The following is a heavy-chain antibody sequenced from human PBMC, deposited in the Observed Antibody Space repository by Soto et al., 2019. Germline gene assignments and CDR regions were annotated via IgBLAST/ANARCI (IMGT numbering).Heavy chain of an antibody. J-gene: IGHJ6*03. CDR2: IYPGDSDT. CDR3: ARHTPGALDTDPADSHYYYYYYMDV. D-gene: IGHD2-15*01. Sequence: GESLKISCKGSGYSFTSYWIGWVRQMPGKGLEWMGIIYPGDSDTRYSPSFQGQVTISADKSISTAYLQWSSLKASDTAMYYCARHTPGALDTDPADSHYYYYYYMDVWGKGTTVTVSS. V-gene: IGHV5-51*01. CDR1: GYSFTSYW.